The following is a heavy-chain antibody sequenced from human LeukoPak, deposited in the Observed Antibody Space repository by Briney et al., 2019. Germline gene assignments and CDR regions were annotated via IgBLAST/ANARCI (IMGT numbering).Heavy chain of an antibody. J-gene: IGHJ4*02. D-gene: IGHD3-9*01. CDR1: GGSFSGYY. V-gene: IGHV4-34*01. Sequence: SETLSLTCAVYGGSFSGYYWSWIRQPPGKGLEWIGEINHSGSTNYNPSLKSRVTISVDTSKNQFSLKLSSVTAADTAVYYCARGIVTYYDILTGYPLSNDYFDYWGQGTLVTVSP. CDR3: ARGIVTYYDILTGYPLSNDYFDY. CDR2: INHSGST.